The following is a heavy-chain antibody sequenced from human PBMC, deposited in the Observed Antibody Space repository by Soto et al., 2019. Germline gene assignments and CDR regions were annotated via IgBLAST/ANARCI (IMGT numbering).Heavy chain of an antibody. CDR2: INPSGGST. CDR1: GFTFSSYA. V-gene: IGHV3-23*01. CDR3: AKGGGYSSSLRSFDY. J-gene: IGHJ4*02. Sequence: EVQLLESGGGLVQPGGSLRLSCAASGFTFSSYALSWVRQAPGKGLEWVSAINPSGGSTFYADSVKGRFTISRDSSKNTLYLQMSSLRAEDTAVYYCAKGGGYSSSLRSFDYWGQGPLVTVSS. D-gene: IGHD6-13*01.